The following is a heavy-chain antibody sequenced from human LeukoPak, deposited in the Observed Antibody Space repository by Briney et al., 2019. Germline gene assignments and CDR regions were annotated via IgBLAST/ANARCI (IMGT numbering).Heavy chain of an antibody. J-gene: IGHJ3*02. CDR2: ISSSSSTI. CDR1: GFTFSSYS. Sequence: GGSLRLSCAASGFTFSSYSMNWVRQAPGKGLEWVSYISSSSSTIYYADSVKGRFTISRDNAKNSLYLQMNSLRAEDTAVYYCARDGYCGGDCYLGDAFDIWGQGTMVTVSS. D-gene: IGHD2-21*02. CDR3: ARDGYCGGDCYLGDAFDI. V-gene: IGHV3-48*04.